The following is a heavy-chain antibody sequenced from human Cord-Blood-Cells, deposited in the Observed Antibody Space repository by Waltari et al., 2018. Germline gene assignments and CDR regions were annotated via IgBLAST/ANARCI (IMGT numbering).Heavy chain of an antibody. J-gene: IGHJ6*02. V-gene: IGHV4-34*01. CDR3: ARGRVAYYYDSSGDYYYGMDV. CDR2: IKHSGST. CDR1: GGSFSGYY. D-gene: IGHD3-22*01. Sequence: QVQLQQWGAGLLKPSETLSLTCAVYGGSFSGYYWSWIPPPPGTRRQWIGEIKHSGSTNYNPSLKSRVTISVDTSKNQFSLKLSSVTAADTAVYYCARGRVAYYYDSSGDYYYGMDVWGQGTTVTVSS.